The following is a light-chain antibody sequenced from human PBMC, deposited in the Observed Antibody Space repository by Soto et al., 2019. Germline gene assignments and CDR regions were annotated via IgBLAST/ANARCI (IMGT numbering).Light chain of an antibody. J-gene: IGLJ2*01. CDR2: EVS. CDR1: SSDVAAYNY. CDR3: SSYAGNNNLI. Sequence: QSALTQPTSASGSPGQSVTISCTGTSSDVAAYNYVSWYQQHPGKAPKLMIYEVSKRPSGVPDRFSGSKSANTASLTVSGLQAEDEADYYCSSYAGNNNLIFGGGTKLTVL. V-gene: IGLV2-8*01.